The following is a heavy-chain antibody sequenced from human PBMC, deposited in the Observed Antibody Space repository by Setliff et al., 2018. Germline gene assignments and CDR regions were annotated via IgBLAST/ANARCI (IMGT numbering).Heavy chain of an antibody. V-gene: IGHV4-4*07. J-gene: IGHJ4*02. CDR2: LYTSGDT. CDR3: ARDRVVVLAGRRGFYFDY. D-gene: IGHD2-15*01. Sequence: PSETLSLTCTVSGGSISSHYWTWIRQPAGKGLEWIGRLYTSGDTNYNPSLKSRVSTSLDTSKNQFSLKLSSVTAADPAGYYCARDRVVVLAGRRGFYFDYWGQGTLVTVSS. CDR1: GGSISSHY.